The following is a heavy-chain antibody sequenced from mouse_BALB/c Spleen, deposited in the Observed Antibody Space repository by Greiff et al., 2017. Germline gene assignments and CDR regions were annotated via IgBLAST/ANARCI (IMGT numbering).Heavy chain of an antibody. CDR1: GYTFTSYW. CDR3: ARYGYYTMDY. Sequence: QGQLQQPGAELVKPGASVKLSCKASGYTFTSYWMHWVKQRPGQGLEWIGEINPSHGRTNYNEKFKNKATLTVDKSSNTAYMQLSSLTSEDSAVYYCARYGYYTMDYWGQGTSVTVSS. CDR2: INPSHGRT. J-gene: IGHJ4*01. V-gene: IGHV1S81*02. D-gene: IGHD1-1*02.